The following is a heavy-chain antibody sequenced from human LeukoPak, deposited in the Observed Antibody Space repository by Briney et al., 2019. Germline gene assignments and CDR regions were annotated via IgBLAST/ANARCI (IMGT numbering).Heavy chain of an antibody. D-gene: IGHD3-10*01. CDR3: AKDPLNYGSGNPFDY. J-gene: IGHJ4*02. V-gene: IGHV3-23*01. Sequence: PGGSLKLSCAGLGFTFSDYTMTWVRQTPEKGLQWVSGISGSGGSRYYAESVKGRFTISRDNSKNTLYLQMNSLRADDTAVYYCAKDPLNYGSGNPFDYWGQGTLVTVSS. CDR2: ISGSGGSR. CDR1: GFTFSDYT.